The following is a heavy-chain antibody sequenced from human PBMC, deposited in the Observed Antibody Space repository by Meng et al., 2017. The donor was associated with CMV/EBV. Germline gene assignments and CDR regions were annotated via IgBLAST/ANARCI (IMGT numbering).Heavy chain of an antibody. J-gene: IGHJ4*01. V-gene: IGHV1-18*01. CDR3: VRGVPLGIIYSFDY. CDR2: ISVYNGHT. CDR1: GDTFTGYG. Sequence: QVQLVHSGVEVRKPGASVKVSCKASGDTFTGYGISWVRQAPGQGLEWMGWISVYNGHTNFAQNLQGRVTMTTDTSTSTAYVELRSLRSDDTAIYYCVRGVPLGIIYSFDYWGQGTLVTVSS. D-gene: IGHD2-21*01.